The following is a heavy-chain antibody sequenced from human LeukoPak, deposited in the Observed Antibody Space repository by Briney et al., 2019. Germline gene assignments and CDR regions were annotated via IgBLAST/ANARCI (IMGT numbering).Heavy chain of an antibody. CDR2: INPSGCST. J-gene: IGHJ4*02. CDR3: ARAACHYVRLTSGCTRDY. D-gene: IGHD3-10*02. V-gene: IGHV1-46*01. Sequence: GASVKVSCKASGYTFTSYYMHWLRQAPGQGLEWMGIINPSGCSTSYAQKFQGRVTMTRDTSRSTVYVALSRLRADDTAVYYCARAACHYVRLTSGCTRDYWGQGTLVTVSS. CDR1: GYTFTSYY.